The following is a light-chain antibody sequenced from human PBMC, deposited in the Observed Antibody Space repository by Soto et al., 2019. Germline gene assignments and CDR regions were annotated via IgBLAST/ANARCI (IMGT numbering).Light chain of an antibody. CDR3: QHSNNFFALT. J-gene: IGKJ4*01. CDR1: QDITNY. CDR2: DAS. Sequence: DIQMTQSPSSLSASVGDRVTITCQASQDITNYISWYQQKPGKAPKLLIYDASNLEAGVPSRFSGSGSGTDFTFTLSSLQPEDFATYYCQHSNNFFALTFGGGTKVEIK. V-gene: IGKV1-33*01.